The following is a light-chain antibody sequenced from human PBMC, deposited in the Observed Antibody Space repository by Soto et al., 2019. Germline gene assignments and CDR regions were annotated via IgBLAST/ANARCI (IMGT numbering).Light chain of an antibody. V-gene: IGKV3D-15*01. J-gene: IGKJ1*01. Sequence: EIVLTQSPATLSLSPGERATLSCRASQSVRSSLAWYQQRPGQAPRLLIYDTSNRATGIPARFSGSGSGTEFILIISSLQSEDFAVYYCQHYNNWPPWTFGQGTKVEIK. CDR2: DTS. CDR1: QSVRSS. CDR3: QHYNNWPPWT.